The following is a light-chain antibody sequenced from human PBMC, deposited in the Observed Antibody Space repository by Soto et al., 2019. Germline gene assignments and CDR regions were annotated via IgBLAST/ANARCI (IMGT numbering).Light chain of an antibody. CDR2: AAS. Sequence: DIQLTQSPSFLSASVGDRVTITCRASQGISSYLAWYQQKPGKAPKLLIYAASTLQSGVPSRFSGSGYGTNFTLIISVLQPEDFAIYYCQQCHATPLTFGQGTRLE. V-gene: IGKV1-9*01. J-gene: IGKJ5*01. CDR3: QQCHATPLT. CDR1: QGISSY.